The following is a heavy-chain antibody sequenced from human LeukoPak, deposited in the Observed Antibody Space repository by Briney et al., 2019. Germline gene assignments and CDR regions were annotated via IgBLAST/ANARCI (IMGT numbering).Heavy chain of an antibody. V-gene: IGHV1-2*02. CDR3: ARGWSKWLGSGYFDY. CDR2: INPNSGGT. CDR1: GYTFTGYY. J-gene: IGHJ4*02. Sequence: GASVKVSCKASGYTFTGYYMHWVRQAPGQGLEWMGWINPNSGGTNYAQKFQGRVTMTRDTSISTAYMELSRLRSDDTAVYYCARGWSKWLGSGYFDYWGQGTLVTVSS. D-gene: IGHD6-19*01.